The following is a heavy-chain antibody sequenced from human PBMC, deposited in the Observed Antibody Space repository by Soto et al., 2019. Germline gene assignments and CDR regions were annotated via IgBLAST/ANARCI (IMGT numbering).Heavy chain of an antibody. Sequence: PVGSLRLSCAASVFTLSRYGMHWVRHSPGKGLEWVAVISFEGNTQYYADSVKGRFTISRDNSKDTLSLQIHSLRPEDTAVYYCARGAEDQLISSDYFYGMELWGQGTPVTVSS. J-gene: IGHJ6*02. D-gene: IGHD1-1*01. CDR3: ARGAEDQLISSDYFYGMEL. CDR1: VFTLSRYG. CDR2: ISFEGNTQ. V-gene: IGHV3-30*05.